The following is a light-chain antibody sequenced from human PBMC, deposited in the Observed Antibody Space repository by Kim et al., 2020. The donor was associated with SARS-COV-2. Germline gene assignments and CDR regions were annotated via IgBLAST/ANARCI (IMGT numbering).Light chain of an antibody. J-gene: IGKJ4*01. CDR3: QQYNDWPLT. CDR1: QSVSSY. Sequence: EKVMTQSPATLSVSPGERATLSCGASQSVSSYLAWYQQKPGQAPRLLIYGASTRATGIPARFSGSGSGTEFTLTISSLQSEDFAVYYCQQYNDWPLTFGAGTKVDIK. V-gene: IGKV3-15*01. CDR2: GAS.